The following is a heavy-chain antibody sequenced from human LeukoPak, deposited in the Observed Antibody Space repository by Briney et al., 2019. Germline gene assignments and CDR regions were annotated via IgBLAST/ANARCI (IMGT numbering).Heavy chain of an antibody. CDR2: IKQDGSEK. CDR3: AREGYGDYGLNY. CDR1: GFTFTSYW. V-gene: IGHV3-7*03. Sequence: PGGSLRLSCAVSGFTFTSYWMSWVRQAPGKGLEWVANIKQDGSEKYYVDSVKGRFTISRDNAKNSLYLQMNSLRAEDTAVYYCAREGYGDYGLNYWGQGTLVTVSS. D-gene: IGHD4-17*01. J-gene: IGHJ4*02.